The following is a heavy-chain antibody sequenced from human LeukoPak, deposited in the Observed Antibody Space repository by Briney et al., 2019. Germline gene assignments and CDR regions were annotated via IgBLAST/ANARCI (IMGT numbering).Heavy chain of an antibody. J-gene: IGHJ4*02. Sequence: GGSLRLSCAASGFTFSSYAMHWVRQAPGKGLEWVAVISYDGSNKYYADSVKGRFTTSRDNSKNTLYLQMNSLRAEDTAVYYCARGVIRYCSGGSCLGGDDYWGQGTLVTVSS. CDR3: ARGVIRYCSGGSCLGGDDY. V-gene: IGHV3-30*04. CDR2: ISYDGSNK. CDR1: GFTFSSYA. D-gene: IGHD2-15*01.